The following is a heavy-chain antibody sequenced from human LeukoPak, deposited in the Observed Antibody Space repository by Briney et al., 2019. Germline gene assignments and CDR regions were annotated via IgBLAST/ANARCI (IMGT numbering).Heavy chain of an antibody. Sequence: SETLSLTCTVSGGSISNTSYYWSWIRQPPGKGLEWIGYIYYSGSTNYNPSLKSRVTISVDTSKNQFSLKLSSVTAADTAVYYCARGTFVYSSGWYGGFYFDYWGQGTLVTVSS. V-gene: IGHV4-61*05. CDR3: ARGTFVYSSGWYGGFYFDY. D-gene: IGHD6-19*01. CDR2: IYYSGST. CDR1: GGSISNTSYY. J-gene: IGHJ4*02.